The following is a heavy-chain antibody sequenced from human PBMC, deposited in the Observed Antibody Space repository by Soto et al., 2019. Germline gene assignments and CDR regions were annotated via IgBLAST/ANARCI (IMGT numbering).Heavy chain of an antibody. Sequence: ASVKVSCKASGGTFSSYAISWVRQAPGQGLEWMGGIIPIFGTANYAQKFQGRVTITADESTSTAYMELSSLRSEDTAVYYCALVDLLSTVVTPGEDYYYYGMDVWGQGTTVTVSS. CDR1: GGTFSSYA. J-gene: IGHJ6*02. CDR3: ALVDLLSTVVTPGEDYYYYGMDV. V-gene: IGHV1-69*13. CDR2: IIPIFGTA. D-gene: IGHD4-17*01.